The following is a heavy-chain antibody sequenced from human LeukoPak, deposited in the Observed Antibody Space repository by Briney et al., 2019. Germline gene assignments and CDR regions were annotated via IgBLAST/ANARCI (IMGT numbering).Heavy chain of an antibody. CDR3: ARTQGSYIDY. V-gene: IGHV4-34*01. CDR1: GGSFSGYY. D-gene: IGHD3-10*01. J-gene: IGHJ4*02. CDR2: INHSGST. Sequence: SETLSLPCAVYGGSFSGYYWGWIRQPPGKGLEWIGEINHSGSTNYNPSLKSRVTISVDTSKNQFSLKLSSVTAADTAVYYCARTQGSYIDYWGQGTLVTVSS.